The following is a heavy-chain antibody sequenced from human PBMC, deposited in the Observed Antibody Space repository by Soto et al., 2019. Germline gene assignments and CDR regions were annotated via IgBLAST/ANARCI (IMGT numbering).Heavy chain of an antibody. CDR2: INPSGGST. J-gene: IGHJ4*02. D-gene: IGHD3-10*01. V-gene: IGHV1-46*01. CDR1: GYTFTSYY. Sequence: GASVKVSCKASGYTFTSYYMHWVRQAPGQGLEWMGIINPSGGSTSYAQKFQGRVTMTRDTSTSTVYMELSSLRSEDTAVYYCARTTYMHNVLLWFGDPSYFDYWGQGTLVTVS. CDR3: ARTTYMHNVLLWFGDPSYFDY.